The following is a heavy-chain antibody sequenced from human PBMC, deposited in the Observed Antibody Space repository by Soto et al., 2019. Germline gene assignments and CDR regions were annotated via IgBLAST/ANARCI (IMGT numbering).Heavy chain of an antibody. CDR3: ARREGGSSGWYGAASFDY. Sequence: QVQLQESGPGLVKPSETLSLTCTVSGGSISSYYWSWIRQPPGQGLEWIGYIYYSGSTNYNPSLKSRVTISVDTSKNQFSLKLSSVTAADTAVYYCARREGGSSGWYGAASFDYWGQGTLVTVSS. V-gene: IGHV4-59*01. J-gene: IGHJ4*02. D-gene: IGHD6-19*01. CDR2: IYYSGST. CDR1: GGSISSYY.